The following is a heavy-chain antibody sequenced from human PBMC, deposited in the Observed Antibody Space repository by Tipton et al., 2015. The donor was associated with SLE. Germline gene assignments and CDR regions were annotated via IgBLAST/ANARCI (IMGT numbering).Heavy chain of an antibody. V-gene: IGHV4-31*03. CDR3: ARSLQSTGYIPGY. J-gene: IGHJ4*02. D-gene: IGHD5-12*01. CDR2: IYYSGST. CDR1: GGSFSSDTYL. Sequence: TLSLTCTVSGGSFSSDTYLWDWIRQYPGRGLEWIGYIYYSGSTHYNPSLKSRISMSIDTSKNQFSLKLSSVNAADTAVYYCARSLQSTGYIPGYWGQGTLVTVSS.